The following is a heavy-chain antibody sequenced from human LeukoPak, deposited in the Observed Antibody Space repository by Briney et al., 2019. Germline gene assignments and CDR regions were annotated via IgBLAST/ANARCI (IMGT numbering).Heavy chain of an antibody. V-gene: IGHV4-59*12. CDR2: IYSSGST. D-gene: IGHD3-10*01. CDR1: GDSMSSFY. CDR3: ARAVGSGSFQTYYYYMDV. Sequence: SETLSLTCTVSGDSMSSFYWSWIRQPPGEGLEWIGYIYSSGSTNYNPSLKSRVTMSVDTSKNQFSLKLSSVTAADTAVYYCARAVGSGSFQTYYYYMDVWGKGTTVTISS. J-gene: IGHJ6*03.